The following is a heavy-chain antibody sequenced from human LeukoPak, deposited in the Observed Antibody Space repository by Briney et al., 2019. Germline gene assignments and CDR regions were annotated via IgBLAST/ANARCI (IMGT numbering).Heavy chain of an antibody. Sequence: GGSLRLSCAASGFTFSSYSINWVRQAPGKGLEWVSSISSSSSYIYYADSVKGRFTISRDNAKNSLYLQMNSLRAEDTAVYYCAREVTHDAFDIWGQGTMVTVSS. D-gene: IGHD2-21*02. CDR3: AREVTHDAFDI. CDR1: GFTFSSYS. CDR2: ISSSSSYI. J-gene: IGHJ3*02. V-gene: IGHV3-21*01.